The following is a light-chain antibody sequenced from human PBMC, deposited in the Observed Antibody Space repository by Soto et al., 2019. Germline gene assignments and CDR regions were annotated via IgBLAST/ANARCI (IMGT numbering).Light chain of an antibody. CDR1: QSVSSSY. CDR2: GAS. V-gene: IGKV3-20*01. Sequence: EIVLTQSPGTLSLSPEERATLSCRASQSVSSSYLALYQQKPGQAPRLLIYGASSRATGTPDRCSGSGSGTDFTMSISRLEPENFAVYYCQRYGSSPGTFGQGTVVDIK. J-gene: IGKJ1*01. CDR3: QRYGSSPGT.